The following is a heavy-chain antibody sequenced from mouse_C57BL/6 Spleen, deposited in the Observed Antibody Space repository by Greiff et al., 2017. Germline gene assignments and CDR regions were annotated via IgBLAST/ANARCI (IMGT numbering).Heavy chain of an antibody. Sequence: EVQLQQSGPELVKPGASVKMSCKASGYTFTDYNMHWVKQSHGKSLEWIGYINPNNGGTSYNQKFKRKATLTVNKSSSTAYMELRSLTSEDPAVYYCARYDGYPYAMDYWGQGTSVTVSS. J-gene: IGHJ4*01. CDR3: ARYDGYPYAMDY. CDR1: GYTFTDYN. D-gene: IGHD2-3*01. CDR2: INPNNGGT. V-gene: IGHV1-22*01.